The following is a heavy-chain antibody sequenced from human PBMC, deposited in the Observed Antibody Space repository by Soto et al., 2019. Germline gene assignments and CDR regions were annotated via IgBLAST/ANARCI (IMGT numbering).Heavy chain of an antibody. CDR2: IKAYSANT. CDR3: AIADYGDDDY. V-gene: IGHV1-18*01. CDR1: GYTFATST. D-gene: IGHD4-17*01. J-gene: IGHJ4*02. Sequence: QLQLMQSGPEAKKPGASVKVSCKASGYTFATSTISWLRQAPGQGPEWMGWIKAYSANTNYAQKLQGRLTLTTDTSTSTAYMELRSLTTDDTAIYYCAIADYGDDDYWGQGTLVTVSS.